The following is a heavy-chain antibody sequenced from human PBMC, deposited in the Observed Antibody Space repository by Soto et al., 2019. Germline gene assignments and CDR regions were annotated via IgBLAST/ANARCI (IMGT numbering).Heavy chain of an antibody. CDR3: ATRINIVVGIAIPPPYYGMDV. J-gene: IGHJ6*02. CDR1: GGTFSSYA. V-gene: IGHV1-69*13. CDR2: IIPIFGTA. D-gene: IGHD2-21*01. Sequence: GASVKVSCKASGGTFSSYAISWVRQAPGQGLEWMGGIIPIFGTANYAQKFQGRVTITADESTSTAYMELSSLRSEDTAVYYCATRINIVVGIAIPPPYYGMDVWGQGTTVTVSS.